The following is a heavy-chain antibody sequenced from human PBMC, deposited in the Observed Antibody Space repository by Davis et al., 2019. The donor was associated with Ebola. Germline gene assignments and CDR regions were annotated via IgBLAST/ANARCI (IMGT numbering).Heavy chain of an antibody. CDR3: ARESVLSDSAGFYNDVYDI. Sequence: PGGSLRLSCAASGFTFSSYGMHWVRQAPGKGLEWHSYISSSSSVIHYADSVQGRFSVSRDNARNSHFLQMNGLKVEDTALYFCARESVLSDSAGFYNDVYDIWGQGTMVTVSS. CDR2: ISSSSSVI. D-gene: IGHD3-22*01. CDR1: GFTFSSYG. V-gene: IGHV3-48*04. J-gene: IGHJ3*02.